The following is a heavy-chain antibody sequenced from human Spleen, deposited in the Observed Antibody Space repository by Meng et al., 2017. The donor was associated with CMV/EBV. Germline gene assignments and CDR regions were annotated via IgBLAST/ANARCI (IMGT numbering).Heavy chain of an antibody. J-gene: IGHJ5*02. CDR1: GGTFSSYA. CDR2: IIPIFGTA. CDR3: ATPGPELYNCFDP. V-gene: IGHV1-69*05. Sequence: SVKVSCKASGGTFSSYAISWVRQAPGQGLEWMGGIIPIFGTANYAQKFQGRVTITTDESTSTAYMELSSLRSEDTAVYYCATPGPELYNCFDPWGQGTLVTVSS. D-gene: IGHD1-14*01.